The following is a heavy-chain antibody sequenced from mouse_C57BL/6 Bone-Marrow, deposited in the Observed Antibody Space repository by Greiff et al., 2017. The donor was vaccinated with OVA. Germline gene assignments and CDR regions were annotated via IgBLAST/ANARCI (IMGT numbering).Heavy chain of an antibody. V-gene: IGHV1-76*01. CDR3: AIGYYYGSSYAGN. J-gene: IGHJ2*01. CDR1: GYTFTDYY. CDR2: IYPGSGNT. D-gene: IGHD1-1*01. Sequence: VQLQQSGAELVRPGASVKLSCKASGYTFTDYYINWVKQRPGQGLEWIARIYPGSGNTYYNEKFKGKATLTAEKSSSTAYMQLSSLTSEDSAVYFCAIGYYYGSSYAGNWGQGTTLTVSS.